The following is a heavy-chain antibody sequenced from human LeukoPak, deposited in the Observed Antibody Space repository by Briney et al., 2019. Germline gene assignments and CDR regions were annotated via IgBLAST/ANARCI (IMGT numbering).Heavy chain of an antibody. V-gene: IGHV1-69*13. D-gene: IGHD1-26*01. CDR2: IIPIFGTA. J-gene: IGHJ4*02. CDR1: GYTFSGYY. Sequence: ASVKVSCKASGYTFSGYYIHWVRQAPGQGLEWMGGIIPIFGTANYAQKFQGRVTITADESTSTAYMELSSLRSEDTAVYYCARAPRGSRPHYFDYWGQGTLVTVSS. CDR3: ARAPRGSRPHYFDY.